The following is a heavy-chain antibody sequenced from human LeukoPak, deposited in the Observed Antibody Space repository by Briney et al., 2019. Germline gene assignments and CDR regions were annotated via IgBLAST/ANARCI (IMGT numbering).Heavy chain of an antibody. V-gene: IGHV3-23*01. CDR2: IISGGSNT. CDR3: AKRLGGVNYFFDS. Sequence: AIISGGSNTYYADSVKGRFTISRDDSKNTLSLQMNSLRVDDTAIYYCAKRLGGVNYFFDSWGQGTLVTVSS. D-gene: IGHD3-16*01. J-gene: IGHJ4*02.